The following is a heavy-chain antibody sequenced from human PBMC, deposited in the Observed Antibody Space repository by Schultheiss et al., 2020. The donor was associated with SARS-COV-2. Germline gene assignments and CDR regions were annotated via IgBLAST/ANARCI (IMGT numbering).Heavy chain of an antibody. J-gene: IGHJ6*02. V-gene: IGHV3-11*06. D-gene: IGHD1-1*01. CDR1: GFSFSDHY. CDR3: ARDLDNSAGYRYYYSGMDV. Sequence: GGSLRLSCGASGFSFSDHYMTWIRQTPGKGLEWVSSISDSSSYIYYADSVKGRFTISRDNAKNSLYLQMNSLGAEDTAVYYCARDLDNSAGYRYYYSGMDVWGQGTTVTVSS. CDR2: ISDSSSYI.